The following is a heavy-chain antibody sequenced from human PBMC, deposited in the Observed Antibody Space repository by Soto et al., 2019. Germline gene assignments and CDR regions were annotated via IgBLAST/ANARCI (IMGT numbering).Heavy chain of an antibody. Sequence: QVQLVQSGAEVKKPGASVKVSCKASGYTFTSYDISWVRQATGQGLEWMGWMNPNSGNTGFAQKFQGRVTMTRNTAISTDYMALSSLRSAATAVYYCDRERAHYGMDVWGQGTTVTVSS. CDR2: MNPNSGNT. CDR1: GYTFTSYD. J-gene: IGHJ6*02. V-gene: IGHV1-8*01. D-gene: IGHD6-25*01. CDR3: DRERAHYGMDV.